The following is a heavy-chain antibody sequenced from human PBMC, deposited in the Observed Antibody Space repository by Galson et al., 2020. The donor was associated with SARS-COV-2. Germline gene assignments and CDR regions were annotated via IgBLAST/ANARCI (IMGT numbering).Heavy chain of an antibody. Sequence: QAGGTLRLTCAASGFTFSSYGMHWVRQAPGKGLEWVAVIWYDGSSKYYADSVKGRFTISRDNSKNTLYLQMNSLRAEGTAAYYCARDLVETMVRAGDRYYGMDVWGQGTTVTVSS. J-gene: IGHJ6*02. CDR1: GFTFSSYG. D-gene: IGHD3-10*01. CDR2: IWYDGSSK. CDR3: ARDLVETMVRAGDRYYGMDV. V-gene: IGHV3-33*01.